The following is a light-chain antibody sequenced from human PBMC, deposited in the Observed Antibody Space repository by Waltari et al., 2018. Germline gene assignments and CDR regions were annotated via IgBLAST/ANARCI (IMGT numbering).Light chain of an antibody. CDR1: SSDVGGYEH. V-gene: IGLV2-8*01. J-gene: IGLJ3*02. CDR3: CSYAGTNNLGV. Sequence: QSALTQPPSASGSPGQSVTISCTGTSSDVGGYEHVSWYQQHPGKSPKLMIYEVTKRPSGVPDRFSGSKSGNTASLTVSGLQAEDEADYYCCSYAGTNNLGVFGGGTKLTVL. CDR2: EVT.